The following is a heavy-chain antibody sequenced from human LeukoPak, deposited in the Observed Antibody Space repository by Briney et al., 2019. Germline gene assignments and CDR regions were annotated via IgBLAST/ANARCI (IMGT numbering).Heavy chain of an antibody. Sequence: PSETLSLTCAVYGGSFSGYYWSWIRQAPGKGLEWIGEINHSGSTNYNPSLKSRVTILVDTSKNQFSLKLSSVAAADTAVYYCARNPRRKQWLVHNWFDPWGQGTLVTVSS. J-gene: IGHJ5*02. CDR3: ARNPRRKQWLVHNWFDP. CDR1: GGSFSGYY. CDR2: INHSGST. V-gene: IGHV4-34*01. D-gene: IGHD6-19*01.